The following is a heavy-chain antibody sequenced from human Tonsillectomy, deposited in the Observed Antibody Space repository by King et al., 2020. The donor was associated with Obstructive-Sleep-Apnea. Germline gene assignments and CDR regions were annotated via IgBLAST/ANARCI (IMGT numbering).Heavy chain of an antibody. J-gene: IGHJ4*02. D-gene: IGHD6-19*01. V-gene: IGHV1-18*01. CDR2: ISAYNGNT. CDR3: ARDKGSGWTRFDY. Sequence: VQRVESGAEVKKPGASVKFSCKASGYTFTSYGISWVRQAPGQGLEGRGWISAYNGNTNSAQKLQGRVTMTTDTSTSTAYMELRSLRSDDTAVYYCARDKGSGWTRFDYWGQGTLVTVSS. CDR1: GYTFTSYG.